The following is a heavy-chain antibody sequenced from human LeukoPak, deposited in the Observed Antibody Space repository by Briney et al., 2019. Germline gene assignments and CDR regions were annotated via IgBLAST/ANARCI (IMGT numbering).Heavy chain of an antibody. CDR1: GGSISSNTYF. CDR3: ATSDTVSTYNWFDP. V-gene: IGHV4-39*01. CDR2: IRYSGST. Sequence: SETLSLTCNVSGGSISSNTYFWGWIRRPPGKGLEWIGSIRYSGSTYYNPSLKSRVTISVDTSKNQFSLNLRSLTAADTAVYYCATSDTVSTYNWFDPWGQGTLVTVS. D-gene: IGHD5/OR15-5a*01. J-gene: IGHJ5*02.